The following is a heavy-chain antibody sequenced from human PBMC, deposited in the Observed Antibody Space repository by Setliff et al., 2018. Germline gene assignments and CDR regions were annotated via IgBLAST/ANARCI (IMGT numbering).Heavy chain of an antibody. Sequence: SETLSLTCTVSGGSISSSSYYWGWIRQPPGKGLEWIGSISYSGTTYYNPSLATHFTMSVDTSKNQFFLKMHSVTTADTAVYYCARRGREMSTVRFFHSWGQGVLVTVSS. CDR3: ARRGREMSTVRFFHS. CDR2: ISYSGTT. V-gene: IGHV4-39*01. D-gene: IGHD4-4*01. J-gene: IGHJ4*02. CDR1: GGSISSSSYY.